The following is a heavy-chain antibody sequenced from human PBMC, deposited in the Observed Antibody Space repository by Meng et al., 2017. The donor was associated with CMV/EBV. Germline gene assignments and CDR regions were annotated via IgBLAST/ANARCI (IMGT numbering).Heavy chain of an antibody. CDR3: TSRYFSSSWYWFDP. CDR1: GFTFSSYA. J-gene: IGHJ5*02. Sequence: GESLKISCAASGFTFSSYAMHWVRQASGKGLEWVGRIRSKANCYATAYAASVKGRFTISRDDSKNTAYLQMNSLKTEDTAVYYCTSRYFSSSWYWFDPWGQGTLVTVSS. CDR2: IRSKANCYAT. D-gene: IGHD6-13*01. V-gene: IGHV3-73*01.